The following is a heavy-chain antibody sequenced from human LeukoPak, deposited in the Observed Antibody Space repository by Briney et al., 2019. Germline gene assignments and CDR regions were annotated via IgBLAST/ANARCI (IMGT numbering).Heavy chain of an antibody. J-gene: IGHJ4*02. CDR1: GFTFSSYS. CDR3: ARVRYDGSGYYSIYDY. CDR2: ITRSSIYI. D-gene: IGHD3-22*01. Sequence: PGGSLRLSCAASGFTFSSYSMNWVRQAPGKGLEWVSSITRSSIYIYYADSVKGRFTIFRDNAKNSLYLQMNSLRAEDTAVYYCARVRYDGSGYYSIYDYWGQGTLVTVSS. V-gene: IGHV3-21*01.